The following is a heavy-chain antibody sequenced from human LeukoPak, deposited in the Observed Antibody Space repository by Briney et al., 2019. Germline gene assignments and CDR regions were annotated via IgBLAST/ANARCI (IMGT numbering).Heavy chain of an antibody. Sequence: SETLSLTCTVSGGSFSSFYWSWIRQPPGKGLEWIGYIYYSGSTNYNPSLKSRVTISIDTSRNQFSLKLTAVTAADTAMYYCARGKESATDFDYWGQGTLVTVSS. CDR3: ARGKESATDFDY. D-gene: IGHD4-11*01. CDR1: GGSFSSFY. V-gene: IGHV4-59*01. J-gene: IGHJ4*02. CDR2: IYYSGST.